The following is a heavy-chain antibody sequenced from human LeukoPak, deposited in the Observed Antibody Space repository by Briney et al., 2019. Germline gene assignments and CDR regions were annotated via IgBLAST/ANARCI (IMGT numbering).Heavy chain of an antibody. CDR2: IYHSGST. CDR3: ASRKLGNDY. Sequence: SETLSLTCTVSGYSISSDYFWGWIRQPPGKGLEWIGSIYHSGSTYYNPSLKSRVTISADTSKNQFSLKLISVTAADTAVYYCASRKLGNDYWGQGTLVTVSS. CDR1: GYSISSDYF. J-gene: IGHJ4*02. D-gene: IGHD7-27*01. V-gene: IGHV4-38-2*02.